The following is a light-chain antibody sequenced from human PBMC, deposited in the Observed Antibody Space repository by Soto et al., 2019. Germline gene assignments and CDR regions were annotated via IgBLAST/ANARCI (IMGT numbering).Light chain of an antibody. J-gene: IGLJ2*01. V-gene: IGLV2-23*01. Sequence: QSALTQPASVSGSPGQSITISCTGTSSDVGSYNLVSWYQQHQGKAPKLMIYEGSKRPSGVSNRFSGSKSGNTASLTISGLQAEDEDDYYCCSYAGSSTLVFGGGTQLTVL. CDR1: SSDVGSYNL. CDR2: EGS. CDR3: CSYAGSSTLV.